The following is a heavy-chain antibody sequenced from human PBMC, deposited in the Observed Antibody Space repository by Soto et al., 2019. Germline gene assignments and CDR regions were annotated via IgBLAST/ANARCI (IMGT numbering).Heavy chain of an antibody. V-gene: IGHV1-69*08. CDR1: GGTFSSYT. J-gene: IGHJ5*02. CDR3: ARDHDILTDEGVWGWFDP. D-gene: IGHD3-9*01. Sequence: QVQLVQSGAEVKKPGSSVKVSCKASGGTFSSYTISWVRQAPGQGLEWMGRIIPILGIANYAQKFQGRVTIPADKSTSTAYRELSSLRSEDTAVYYCARDHDILTDEGVWGWFDPWGQGTLVTVSS. CDR2: IIPILGIA.